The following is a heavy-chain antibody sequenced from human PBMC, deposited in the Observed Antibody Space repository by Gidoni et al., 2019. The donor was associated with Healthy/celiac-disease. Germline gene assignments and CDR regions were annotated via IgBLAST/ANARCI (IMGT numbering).Heavy chain of an antibody. V-gene: IGHV1-69*01. CDR2: IIPIFGTA. J-gene: IGHJ5*02. D-gene: IGHD1-1*01. CDR3: ARPGLSELEGWFDP. CDR1: GGTFSSYA. Sequence: QVQLVQSGAEVKKPGSSVKVSCKASGGTFSSYAISWVRQAPGQGLECMGGIIPIFGTANYAQKFQGRGTITADESTSTAYMELSSLRSEDTAVYYCARPGLSELEGWFDPWGQGTLVTVSS.